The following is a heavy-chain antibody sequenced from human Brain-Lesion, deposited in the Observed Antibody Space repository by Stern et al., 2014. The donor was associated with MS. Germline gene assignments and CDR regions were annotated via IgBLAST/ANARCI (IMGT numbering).Heavy chain of an antibody. CDR3: ARGRVVPGFQYYATDV. CDR2: IFNNGHT. D-gene: IGHD2-2*01. V-gene: IGHV4-61*02. Sequence: QVQLVQSGPGLVKPSQTLSLSCTVSGGSLSSGGYYWSWIRQPAGKGLEWIGRIFNNGHTPYKPPPQIRVPLSKETAKKQFSQRLNSMTAADTAVYYCARGRVVPGFQYYATDVWGQGTTVIVSS. CDR1: GGSLSSGGYY. J-gene: IGHJ6*02.